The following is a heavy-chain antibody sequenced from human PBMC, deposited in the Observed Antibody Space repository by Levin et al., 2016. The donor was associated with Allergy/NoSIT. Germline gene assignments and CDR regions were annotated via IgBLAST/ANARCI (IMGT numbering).Heavy chain of an antibody. CDR1: GGSVSSGSYY. Sequence: SETLSLTCTVSGGSVSSGSYYWSWIRQPPGKGLEWIGYIYYSGSTNSNPSLKSRVTISLDTSNNQFSLKLRSVTAADTAVYYCASSKEYDYVWGSFRYTGDTFDNWGQGTLVTVSS. D-gene: IGHD3-16*02. CDR2: IYYSGST. J-gene: IGHJ4*02. CDR3: ASSKEYDYVWGSFRYTGDTFDN. V-gene: IGHV4-61*01.